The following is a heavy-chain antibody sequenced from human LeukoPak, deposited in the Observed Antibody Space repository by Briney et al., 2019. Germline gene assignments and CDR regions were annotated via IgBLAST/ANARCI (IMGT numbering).Heavy chain of an antibody. CDR3: VRDGNYCSGGSCYPEWFDP. CDR2: ISAYNGNT. D-gene: IGHD2-15*01. CDR1: GYTFTSYG. Sequence: GASVKVSCKASGYTFTSYGISWVRQAPGQGLEWMGWISAYNGNTNYAQKLQGRVTMTTDTSTSTAYMELRSLRSDDTAVYYCVRDGNYCSGGSCYPEWFDPWGQGTLVTVSS. J-gene: IGHJ5*02. V-gene: IGHV1-18*01.